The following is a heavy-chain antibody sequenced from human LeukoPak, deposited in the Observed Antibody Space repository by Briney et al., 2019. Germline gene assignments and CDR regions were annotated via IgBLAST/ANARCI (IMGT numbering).Heavy chain of an antibody. J-gene: IGHJ3*02. V-gene: IGHV3-30*04. D-gene: IGHD3-22*01. CDR2: ISYDGSNK. Sequence: GGSLRLSCAASGFTFSSYAMHWVRQAPGKGLEWVAVISYDGSNKYYADSVKGRFTISRDNSKNTLYLQMNSLRAEDTAVYYCARDLVTMIVVVNDAFDIWGQGTMVTVSS. CDR3: ARDLVTMIVVVNDAFDI. CDR1: GFTFSSYA.